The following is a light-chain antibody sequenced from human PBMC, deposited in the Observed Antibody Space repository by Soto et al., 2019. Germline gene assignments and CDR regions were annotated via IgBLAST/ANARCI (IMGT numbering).Light chain of an antibody. CDR3: SAYTSSSSYV. J-gene: IGLJ1*01. Sequence: QSALTQPASVSGSPGRSITISCTGTSSDIGGYNYVSWYQQHPGKAPKLMIYEVSNRPPGVSNRFSGSKSGNTAALTISGLQAEDDADYYCSAYTSSSSYVFGSGTKLTVL. CDR1: SSDIGGYNY. V-gene: IGLV2-14*01. CDR2: EVS.